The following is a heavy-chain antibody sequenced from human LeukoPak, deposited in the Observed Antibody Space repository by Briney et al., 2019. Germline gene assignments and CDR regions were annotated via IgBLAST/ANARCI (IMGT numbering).Heavy chain of an antibody. D-gene: IGHD4-17*01. CDR2: IYYSGST. CDR1: GGSISSGGYY. Sequence: SETLSLTCTVSGGSISSGGYYWSWIRQHPGQGLEWIGYIYYSGSTYYNPSLKSRVTISVDTSKNQFSLKLSSVTAADTAVYYCARVGQDDYGDYVPDAFDIWGQGTMVTVSS. J-gene: IGHJ3*02. V-gene: IGHV4-31*03. CDR3: ARVGQDDYGDYVPDAFDI.